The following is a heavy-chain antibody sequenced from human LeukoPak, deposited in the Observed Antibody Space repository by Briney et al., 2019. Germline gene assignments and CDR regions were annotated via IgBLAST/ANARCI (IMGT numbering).Heavy chain of an antibody. V-gene: IGHV3-13*01. CDR2: IGTEGDN. CDR3: ARWPKVNPPSWDAVGWFDP. D-gene: IGHD1-26*01. CDR1: GFTFSRYG. Sequence: PGGSLRLSCAASGFTFSRYGMHWVRQTPGKRLEWVSGIGTEGDNNYPDSVKGRFTISRENAKDSLYLQINNLRAGDAAVYYCARWPKVNPPSWDAVGWFDPWGQGTLVTVSS. J-gene: IGHJ5*02.